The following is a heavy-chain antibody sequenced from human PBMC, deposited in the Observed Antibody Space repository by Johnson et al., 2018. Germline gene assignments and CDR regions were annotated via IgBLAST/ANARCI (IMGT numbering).Heavy chain of an antibody. CDR3: ARGITNYYYGMDV. V-gene: IGHV3-13*01. D-gene: IGHD1-14*01. J-gene: IGHJ6*02. Sequence: EVQLVESGGGLVQPGGSLRLSCAASGFTFSKYDMHWVRQATGKGLEWVSATGTAGDTYYPGSVKGRFTISRENAKNSLYLQMNSLRAGDTAVYYCARGITNYYYGMDVWGQGTTVTVSS. CDR1: GFTFSKYD. CDR2: TGTAGDT.